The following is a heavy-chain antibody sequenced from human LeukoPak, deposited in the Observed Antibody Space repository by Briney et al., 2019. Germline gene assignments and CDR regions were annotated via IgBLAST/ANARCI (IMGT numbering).Heavy chain of an antibody. CDR2: IYYTGST. CDR3: ARYDYDWFLDY. CDR1: GGSISSYY. Sequence: TASETLSPTCIVSGGSISSYYWSWIRQPPGKGLEWIGYIYYTGSTNYNPSLKSRVTISLDTSNNQFSLRLSSVTAADTAVYYCARYDYDWFLDYWGQGTLVTVSS. J-gene: IGHJ4*02. D-gene: IGHD3-22*01. V-gene: IGHV4-59*01.